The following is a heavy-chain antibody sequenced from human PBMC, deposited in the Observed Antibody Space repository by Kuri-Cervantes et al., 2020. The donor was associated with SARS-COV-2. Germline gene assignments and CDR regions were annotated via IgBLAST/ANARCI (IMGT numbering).Heavy chain of an antibody. J-gene: IGHJ3*02. CDR2: INHSGST. D-gene: IGHD3-3*01. CDR3: ARGQRRLIFGVVIGPAFDI. CDR1: GGSISSSNW. Sequence: SETLSLTCAVSGGSISSSNWWSWVRQPPGKGLEWIGEINHSGSTNYNPSLKSRVTISVDTSKNQFSLKPSSVTAADTAVYYCARGQRRLIFGVVIGPAFDIWGQGTMVTVSS. V-gene: IGHV4-4*02.